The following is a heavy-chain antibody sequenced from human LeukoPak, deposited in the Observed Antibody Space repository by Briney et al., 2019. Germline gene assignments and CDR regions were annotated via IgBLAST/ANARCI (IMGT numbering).Heavy chain of an antibody. CDR2: ISVRGNYI. J-gene: IGHJ4*02. D-gene: IGHD3-22*01. CDR3: ARLRRNSDSSGYYYYYDY. Sequence: PGGSLRLSCAASGYTFSSFSINWVRQAPGKGLEWVSSISVRGNYIYYADSVRGRFSISRDDARNSLYLQMDSLRGDDTAVYYCARLRRNSDSSGYYYYYDYWGQGTLVTVSS. CDR1: GYTFSSFS. V-gene: IGHV3-21*01.